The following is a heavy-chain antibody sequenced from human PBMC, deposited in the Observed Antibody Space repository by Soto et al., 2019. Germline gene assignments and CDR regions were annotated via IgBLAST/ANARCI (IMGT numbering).Heavy chain of an antibody. J-gene: IGHJ4*02. V-gene: IGHV3-23*01. CDR3: AKDVNYAVLAGYYYY. CDR2: IRGRGATT. D-gene: IGHD3-9*01. Sequence: EVQLLESGGGLVQPGGSLRLSCAASDFTLSSYGMTWVRQLPGKGLEWVSTIRGRGATTYYADSVKGRFTISRDDSKTTLYLQMNSLRVDDTAVYFCAKDVNYAVLAGYYYYWGQGTRVTVSS. CDR1: DFTLSSYG.